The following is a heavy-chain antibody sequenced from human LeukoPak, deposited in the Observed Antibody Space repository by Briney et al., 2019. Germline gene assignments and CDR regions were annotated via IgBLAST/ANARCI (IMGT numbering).Heavy chain of an antibody. Sequence: PGGSLRLSCAASGFTFSSYWMGWVRQAPGKGLEWVANIKQDGSEKYYVDSVKGRFTISRDNAKNSLYLQMNSLRAEDTAVYFCARGSRAWYYYYYYMDVWGKGTTVTVSS. CDR2: IKQDGSEK. D-gene: IGHD6-19*01. CDR3: ARGSRAWYYYYYYMDV. V-gene: IGHV3-7*01. CDR1: GFTFSSYW. J-gene: IGHJ6*03.